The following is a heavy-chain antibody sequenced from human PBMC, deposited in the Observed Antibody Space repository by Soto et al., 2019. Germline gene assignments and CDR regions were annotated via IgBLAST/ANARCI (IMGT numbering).Heavy chain of an antibody. D-gene: IGHD3-16*02. J-gene: IGHJ4*02. V-gene: IGHV2-5*02. Sequence: QITLKESGPPLVKPTQTLTLTCTFSGFSLSTGGLSVGWIRQPPGKALEWLGLIYWDDEKRYSPSPKSRLTITKDTSKNQVVLTITNMDPVDTDTYYCGHSDALNYWGQGTLVIVSS. CDR1: GFSLSTGGLS. CDR3: GHSDALNY. CDR2: IYWDDEK.